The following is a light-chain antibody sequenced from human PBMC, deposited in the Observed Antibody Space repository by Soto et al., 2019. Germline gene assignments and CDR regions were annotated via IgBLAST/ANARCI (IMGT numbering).Light chain of an antibody. J-gene: IGLJ2*01. CDR1: SGHSSYA. CDR3: QTWGTGILV. Sequence: QPVLTQSPSASASLGASVKLTCTLSSGHSSYAIAWHQQQPEKGPRYLMKLNSDGRHSKGDGIPDRFSGSSSGTDRYLTISSLQSEDEADYYCQTWGTGILVFGGGTKLTVL. CDR2: LNSDGRH. V-gene: IGLV4-69*01.